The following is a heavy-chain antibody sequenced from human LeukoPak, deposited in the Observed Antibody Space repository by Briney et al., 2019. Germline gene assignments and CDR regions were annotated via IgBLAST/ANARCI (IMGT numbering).Heavy chain of an antibody. CDR3: AGMVRGVTLFDY. V-gene: IGHV3-21*01. Sequence: GVSLRLTCAASGFTFSSYSMNWVRQAPGKGLEWVSSNSSSSSYIYYADSVKGRFTISRDNAKNSLYLQMNSLRAEDTAVYYCAGMVRGVTLFDYWGQGTLVSVSS. J-gene: IGHJ4*02. CDR1: GFTFSSYS. D-gene: IGHD3-10*01. CDR2: NSSSSSYI.